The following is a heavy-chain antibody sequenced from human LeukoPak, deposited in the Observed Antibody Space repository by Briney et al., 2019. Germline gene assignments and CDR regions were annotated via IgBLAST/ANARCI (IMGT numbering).Heavy chain of an antibody. CDR2: IRYDGSNK. CDR1: GFTFSSYG. Sequence: GGSLRLSCAASGFTFSSYGMHWVRQAPGKGLEWVAFIRYDGSNKYYADSVKGRFTISRDNSKNTLYLQMNSLRAEDTAVYYCAKAKSYLTVTGYFDYWGQGTLVTVSS. V-gene: IGHV3-30*02. D-gene: IGHD4-17*01. J-gene: IGHJ4*02. CDR3: AKAKSYLTVTGYFDY.